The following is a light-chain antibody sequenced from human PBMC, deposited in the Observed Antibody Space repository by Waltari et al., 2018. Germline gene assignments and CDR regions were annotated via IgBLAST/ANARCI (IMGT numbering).Light chain of an antibody. CDR2: WAS. V-gene: IGKV4-1*01. Sequence: DIVMTQSPDSLAVSLGERATINCKSSRSVFYSPNNKNYLSWYQQKPGQPPKLLIYWASTRESGVPDRFGGSGSGTDFTLTIDSLQAEDVALYYCQQYYGSPFTFGGGTKVGIK. CDR1: RSVFYSPNNKNY. CDR3: QQYYGSPFT. J-gene: IGKJ4*01.